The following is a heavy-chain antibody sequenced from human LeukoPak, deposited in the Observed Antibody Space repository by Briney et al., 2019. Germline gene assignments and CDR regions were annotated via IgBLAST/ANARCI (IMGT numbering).Heavy chain of an antibody. CDR3: ARARIAARPRYFDY. Sequence: SETLSLTCAVYGGSFSGYYWSWIRQPPGKGPEWIGEINHSGSTNYNPSLKSRVTISVDTSKNQFSLKLSSVTAADTAVYYCARARIAARPRYFDYWGQGTLVTVSS. CDR1: GGSFSGYY. D-gene: IGHD6-6*01. CDR2: INHSGST. J-gene: IGHJ4*02. V-gene: IGHV4-34*01.